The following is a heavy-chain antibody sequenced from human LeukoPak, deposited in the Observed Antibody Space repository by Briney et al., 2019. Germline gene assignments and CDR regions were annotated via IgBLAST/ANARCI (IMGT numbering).Heavy chain of an antibody. D-gene: IGHD5-12*01. CDR3: ARGHSGYDNYYWFDP. CDR2: IIPIFGTA. V-gene: IGHV1-69*05. J-gene: IGHJ5*02. CDR1: GGTFSSYA. Sequence: GASVKVSCKASGGTFSSYAISWVRQAPGQGLEWMGRIIPIFGTANYAQKCQGRVTITTDESTSTAYMELSSLRSEDTAVYYCARGHSGYDNYYWFDPWGQGTLVTVSS.